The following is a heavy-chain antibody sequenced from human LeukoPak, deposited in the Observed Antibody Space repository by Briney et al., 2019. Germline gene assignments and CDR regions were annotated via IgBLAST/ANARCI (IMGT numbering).Heavy chain of an antibody. D-gene: IGHD4-17*01. CDR3: HYDYGETHGYYGMDV. V-gene: IGHV3-23*01. CDR1: GFTFSSCA. J-gene: IGHJ6*02. Sequence: PGGSLRLSCAASGFTFSSCAMSWVRQAPGKGLEWVSAISGSGGSTYYADSVKGRFTISRDNSKNTLYLQMNSLRAEDTAVYYCHYDYGETHGYYGMDVWGQGTTVTVSS. CDR2: ISGSGGST.